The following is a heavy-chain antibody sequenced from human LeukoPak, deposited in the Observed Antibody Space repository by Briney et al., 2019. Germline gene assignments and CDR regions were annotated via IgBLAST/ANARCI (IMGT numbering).Heavy chain of an antibody. D-gene: IGHD3-3*01. V-gene: IGHV3-23*01. J-gene: IGHJ3*01. CDR3: ARESGWGLPHTFDF. Sequence: GGSQTLSCAASGFTFLRHGMTWFRQAPGKGLEWVSGISASGGATYYADSVKGRFTISRDNSKNTLYLQMNSLRAEDTAVYYCARESGWGLPHTFDFWGQGTMVTVSS. CDR2: ISASGGAT. CDR1: GFTFLRHG.